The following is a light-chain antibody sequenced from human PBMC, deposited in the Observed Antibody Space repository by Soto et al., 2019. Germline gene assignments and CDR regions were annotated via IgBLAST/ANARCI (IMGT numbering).Light chain of an antibody. V-gene: IGLV4-60*03. CDR3: ETWDSNTRV. J-gene: IGLJ2*01. Sequence: QSVLTQSSSASASLGSSVKLTCTLSSGHRSYIIAWHQQQPGTAPRYLMKLEDSGGCNRGSGVPDRFSGSSSGADRYLTISNLQSEDEADYYCETWDSNTRVFGGGTKLTVL. CDR1: SGHRSYI. CDR2: LEDSGGC.